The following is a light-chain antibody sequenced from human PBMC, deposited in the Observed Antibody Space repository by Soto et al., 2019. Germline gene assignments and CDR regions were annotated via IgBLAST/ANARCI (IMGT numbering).Light chain of an antibody. CDR3: QHYNSYSEA. V-gene: IGKV1-5*03. CDR1: QTISSW. Sequence: DIKMTQSPSNLSGSVGDRVTITCRASQTISSWLAWYQQKPRKAPKLLIYKASTLKSGVPSRFSGSGSGTEFTLTISSLQPDDFATYYCQHYNSYSEAFGQGTKVDIK. J-gene: IGKJ1*01. CDR2: KAS.